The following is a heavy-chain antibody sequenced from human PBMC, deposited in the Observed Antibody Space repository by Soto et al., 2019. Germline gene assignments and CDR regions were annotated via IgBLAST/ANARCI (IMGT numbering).Heavy chain of an antibody. CDR2: INHSGST. Sequence: KPSETLSLTCAVYGGSFSGYYWSWIRQPPGKRLEWIGEINHSGSTNYNPSLKSRVTISVDTSKNQSSLKLSSVTAADTAVCYCARGAGRSSGWYGYYFDYWGQGTLVTVSS. CDR3: ARGAGRSSGWYGYYFDY. J-gene: IGHJ4*02. CDR1: GGSFSGYY. D-gene: IGHD6-19*01. V-gene: IGHV4-34*01.